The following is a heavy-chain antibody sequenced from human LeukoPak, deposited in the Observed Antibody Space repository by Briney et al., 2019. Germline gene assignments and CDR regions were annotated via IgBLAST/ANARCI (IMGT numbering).Heavy chain of an antibody. Sequence: PGGSLRLSCAASGFTVSSNYMSWVRQAPGKGLEWVANIKQDGSEKYYVDSVKGRFTISRDNAKNSLYLQMNSLRAEDTAVYYCARDVGYYYGSSDFLDAFDIWGQGTMVTVSS. J-gene: IGHJ3*02. CDR2: IKQDGSEK. CDR1: GFTVSSNY. CDR3: ARDVGYYYGSSDFLDAFDI. D-gene: IGHD3-22*01. V-gene: IGHV3-7*01.